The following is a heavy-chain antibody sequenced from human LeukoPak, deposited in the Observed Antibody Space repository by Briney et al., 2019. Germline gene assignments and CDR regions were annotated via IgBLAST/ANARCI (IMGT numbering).Heavy chain of an antibody. Sequence: GGSLRLSCAASGFTFSDYYMSWIRQAPGKGLEWISSVDGVSDTIYYADSVKGRFTISRDNAKNSLSLQMTNLRVGDTAIYYCARDFTARNYFDSWGQGTLVTVSS. J-gene: IGHJ4*02. CDR1: GFTFSDYY. CDR3: ARDFTARNYFDS. D-gene: IGHD2-21*02. CDR2: VDGVSDTI. V-gene: IGHV3-69-1*01.